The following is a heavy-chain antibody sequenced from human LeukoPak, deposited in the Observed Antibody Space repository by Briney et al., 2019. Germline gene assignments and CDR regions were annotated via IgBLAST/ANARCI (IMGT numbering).Heavy chain of an antibody. D-gene: IGHD3-9*01. V-gene: IGHV4-38-2*02. CDR2: IYHSGST. CDR1: SGSITNYY. J-gene: IGHJ4*02. CDR3: ARGGRVRYFDWLLFDY. Sequence: KSSETLSLTCTVSSGSITNYYWSWIRQPPGKGLEWIGSIYHSGSTYYNPSLKSRVTISVDTSKNQFSLKLSSVTAADTAVYYCARGGRVRYFDWLLFDYWGQGTLVTVSS.